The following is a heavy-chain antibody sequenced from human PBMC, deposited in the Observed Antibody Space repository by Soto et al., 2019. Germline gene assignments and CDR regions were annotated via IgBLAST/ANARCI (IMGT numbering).Heavy chain of an antibody. Sequence: GGSLRLSCAASGCTFGGYAMHWVRQAPGKGLEWVSSISSSSSNIYYADSVKGRFTISRDNAKNSLYLQMNSLRAEDTAVYYCARARGDYDYYYYMDVWGKGTTVTVSS. CDR3: ARARGDYDYYYYMDV. CDR1: GCTFGGYA. D-gene: IGHD2-21*02. CDR2: ISSSSSNI. J-gene: IGHJ6*03. V-gene: IGHV3-21*01.